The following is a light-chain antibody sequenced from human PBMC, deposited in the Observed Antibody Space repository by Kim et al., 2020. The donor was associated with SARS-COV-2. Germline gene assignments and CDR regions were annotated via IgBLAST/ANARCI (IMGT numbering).Light chain of an antibody. J-gene: IGKJ1*01. Sequence: ETVMTQSPVTLSVSPGERATVSCRTSQSVSSNLAWYQQKPGQAPRLLIYGPSTRAAGIPGRFSGSGSGTEFTLTISSLQSEDFAVYCCHQYNNWPPTFGQGTKVDIK. V-gene: IGKV3-15*01. CDR2: GPS. CDR1: QSVSSN. CDR3: HQYNNWPPT.